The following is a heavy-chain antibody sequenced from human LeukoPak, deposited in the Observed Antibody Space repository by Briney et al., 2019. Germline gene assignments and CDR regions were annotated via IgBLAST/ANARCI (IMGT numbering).Heavy chain of an antibody. D-gene: IGHD3-10*01. CDR3: AKDRSGSTAEYFQD. J-gene: IGHJ1*01. CDR2: ISGSGYST. Sequence: PGGSLRLSCAVSGFTFSSYAMSWVRQAPGKGLEWVSVISGSGYSTYYADSVKGRFTISRDNSKNTLYLQMNSLRAEDTAVYYCAKDRSGSTAEYFQDWGQGTLITVSS. CDR1: GFTFSSYA. V-gene: IGHV3-23*01.